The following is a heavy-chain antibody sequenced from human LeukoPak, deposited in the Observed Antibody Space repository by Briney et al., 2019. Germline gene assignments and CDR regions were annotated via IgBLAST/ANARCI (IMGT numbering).Heavy chain of an antibody. V-gene: IGHV3-30-3*01. Sequence: GGSLRLSCAASGFTFSSYAMHWVRQAPGKGLEWVAVISYDGSNKYYADSVKGRFTISRDNSKNTLYLQMNSLRAEDTAVYYCARDIRSRITIFGVDPNWFDPWGQGTLVTVSS. D-gene: IGHD3-3*01. CDR3: ARDIRSRITIFGVDPNWFDP. J-gene: IGHJ5*02. CDR1: GFTFSSYA. CDR2: ISYDGSNK.